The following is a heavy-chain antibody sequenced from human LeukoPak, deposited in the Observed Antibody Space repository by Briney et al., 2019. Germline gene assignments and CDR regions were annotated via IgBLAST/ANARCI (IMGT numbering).Heavy chain of an antibody. CDR2: INPNSGGT. Sequence: ASVKVSCKASGGTFSSYAISWVRQAPGQGLEWMGWINPNSGGTNYAQKFQGRVIMTRDTSISTAYMELSRLRSDDTAVYYCARPQLAHDAFDIWGQGTMVTVSS. V-gene: IGHV1-2*02. J-gene: IGHJ3*02. D-gene: IGHD6-13*01. CDR3: ARPQLAHDAFDI. CDR1: GGTFSSYA.